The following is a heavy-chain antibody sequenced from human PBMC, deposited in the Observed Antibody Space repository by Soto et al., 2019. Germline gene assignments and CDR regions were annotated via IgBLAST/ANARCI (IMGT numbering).Heavy chain of an antibody. CDR1: GFTFSSYA. CDR3: AKAHLVVVPAAIPFDY. V-gene: IGHV3-23*01. J-gene: IGHJ4*02. D-gene: IGHD2-2*02. Sequence: EVQLLETGGGLVQPGGSLRLSCAASGFTFSSYAMSWVRQAPGKGLEWGSAISGSGGSTYYADSVKRRFTISRYNSKNTLYLQMNSLRAEDTAVYYCAKAHLVVVPAAIPFDYWGQGTLVTVSS. CDR2: ISGSGGST.